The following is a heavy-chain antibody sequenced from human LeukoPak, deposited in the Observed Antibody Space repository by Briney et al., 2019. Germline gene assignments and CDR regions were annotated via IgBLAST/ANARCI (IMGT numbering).Heavy chain of an antibody. V-gene: IGHV3-7*01. CDR2: IKQDGSEK. CDR1: GFTFSYW. Sequence: GGSLRLSCAASGFTFSYWMTWVRQAPGKGLEWVANIKQDGSEKYYVDSVKGRFTISRDNAKNSLYLQMNSLRAEDTAVYYCARALDSGSSRYQPFAYWGQGTLVTVSS. J-gene: IGHJ4*02. D-gene: IGHD2-15*01. CDR3: ARALDSGSSRYQPFAY.